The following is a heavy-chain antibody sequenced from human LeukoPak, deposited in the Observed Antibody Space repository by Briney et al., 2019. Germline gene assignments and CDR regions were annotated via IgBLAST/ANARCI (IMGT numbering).Heavy chain of an antibody. D-gene: IGHD6-19*01. CDR3: ARDSSGSGLAWFDP. CDR1: GASINSDGNH. J-gene: IGHJ5*02. CDR2: IYYSGST. V-gene: IGHV4-31*03. Sequence: PSQTLSLTCTVSGASINSDGNHWSWIRQHPGKGLEWIGYIYYSGSTYYNPSLKSRVTMSVDTSKNQFSLTVNSVTAADAAVYYCARDSSGSGLAWFDPWGQGTLVTVSS.